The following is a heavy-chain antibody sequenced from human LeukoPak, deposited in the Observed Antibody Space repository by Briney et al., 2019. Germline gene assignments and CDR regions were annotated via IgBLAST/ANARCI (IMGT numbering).Heavy chain of an antibody. CDR2: IYYSGST. CDR1: GGSISSYY. Sequence: SETLSLTCTVSGGSISSYYWSWIRQPPGKGLEWIGYIYYSGSTNYNPSLKSRVTISVDTSKNQFSLKLSSVTAADTAVYYCAVASGYDYLGGAFDIWGQGTMVTVSS. J-gene: IGHJ3*02. CDR3: AVASGYDYLGGAFDI. D-gene: IGHD5-12*01. V-gene: IGHV4-59*01.